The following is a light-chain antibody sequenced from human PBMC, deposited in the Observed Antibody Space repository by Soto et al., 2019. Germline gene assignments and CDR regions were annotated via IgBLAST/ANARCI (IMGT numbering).Light chain of an antibody. CDR1: SSDVGGGNY. V-gene: IGLV2-14*01. Sequence: QSALTQSAAVSGSPGQSITISCTGTSSDVGGGNYVSWYQQHPGKAPKLMIYDVSNRPSGVSNRFSGSKSGNTASLTISGLQAEDEADYYCSSYTSSSPLVFGGGTKLTVL. J-gene: IGLJ2*01. CDR2: DVS. CDR3: SSYTSSSPLV.